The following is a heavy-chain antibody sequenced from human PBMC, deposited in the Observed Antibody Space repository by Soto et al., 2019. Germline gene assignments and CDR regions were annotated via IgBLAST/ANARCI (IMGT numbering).Heavy chain of an antibody. V-gene: IGHV4-59*01. Sequence: SETLSLTCTVSGGSISSYYWSWIRQPPGKGLEWIGYIYYSGSTNYNPSLKSRVTISVDTSKNQFSLKLSSVTAADTAVYYCARIGYNWNYFASGDYYMDVWGKGTTVT. D-gene: IGHD1-7*01. CDR2: IYYSGST. CDR1: GGSISSYY. CDR3: ARIGYNWNYFASGDYYMDV. J-gene: IGHJ6*03.